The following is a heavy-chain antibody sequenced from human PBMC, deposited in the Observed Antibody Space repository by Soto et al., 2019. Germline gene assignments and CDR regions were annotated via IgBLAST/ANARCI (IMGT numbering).Heavy chain of an antibody. D-gene: IGHD6-6*01. CDR3: ARQEIESSISASDS. CDR2: INHSGST. Sequence: SETLSLTCAVYGGSFSGYYWSWIRQPPGKGLERIGDINHSGSTNYNPSLKSRVTISVDTAKNQFSLKLSSVTATDTSVCYWARQEIESSISASDSWGQGTLVTVSS. V-gene: IGHV4-34*01. CDR1: GGSFSGYY. J-gene: IGHJ4*02.